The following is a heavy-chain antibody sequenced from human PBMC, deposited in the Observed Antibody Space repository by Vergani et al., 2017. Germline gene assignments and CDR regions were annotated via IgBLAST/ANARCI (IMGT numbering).Heavy chain of an antibody. CDR3: ARETYDYGDYWLRYYYYYGMDV. Sequence: QVQLQESGPGLVKPSQTLSLTCTVSGGSISSGGYYWSWIRQHPGKGLEWIGYIYYSGSTNYNPSLKSRVTMSVDTSKNQFSLKLSSVTAADTAVYYCARETYDYGDYWLRYYYYYGMDVWGQGTTVTVSS. CDR2: IYYSGST. D-gene: IGHD4-17*01. J-gene: IGHJ6*02. CDR1: GGSISSGGYY. V-gene: IGHV4-31*03.